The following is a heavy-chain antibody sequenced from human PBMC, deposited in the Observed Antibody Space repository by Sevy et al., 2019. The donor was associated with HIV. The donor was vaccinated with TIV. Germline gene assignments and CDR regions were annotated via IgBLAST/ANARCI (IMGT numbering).Heavy chain of an antibody. V-gene: IGHV1-2*02. CDR3: ARNRGVIKGQFRFDI. D-gene: IGHD3-3*01. J-gene: IGHJ3*02. Sequence: ASVKVSCKASGYTFTGYYMHWVRQAPGQGLEWMGWINPNSGGTNYAQKFQGRVTMTRETSISTAYMELSRLRSDDTAVYYCARNRGVIKGQFRFDIWGQGTMVTVSS. CDR1: GYTFTGYY. CDR2: INPNSGGT.